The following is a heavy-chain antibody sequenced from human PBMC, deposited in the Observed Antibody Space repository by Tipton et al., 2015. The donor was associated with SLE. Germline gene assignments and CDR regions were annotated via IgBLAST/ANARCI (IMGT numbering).Heavy chain of an antibody. V-gene: IGHV3-48*03. CDR3: ARDLNWDYYFDY. J-gene: IGHJ4*02. CDR2: ISSSGSTI. D-gene: IGHD7-27*01. Sequence: SLRLSCTASGFRFNTYGMHWVRQAPGKGLEWVSYISSSGSTIYYADSVKGRFTISRDNAKNSLYLQMNSLRAEDTAVYYCARDLNWDYYFDYWGQGTLVTVSS. CDR1: GFRFNTYG.